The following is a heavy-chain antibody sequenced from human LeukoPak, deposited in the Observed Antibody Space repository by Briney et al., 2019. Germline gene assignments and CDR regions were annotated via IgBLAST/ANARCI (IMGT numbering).Heavy chain of an antibody. CDR3: VRGRSGYDSSGLGRDY. Sequence: GGSLGLSCAASGFTFSSYAMSWVRQAPGKGLEWVSAISGSGGSTYYADSVKGRFTISRDNSKNTLYLQMNSLRAEDTAVYYCVRGRSGYDSSGLGRDYWGQGTLVTVPS. V-gene: IGHV3-23*01. CDR1: GFTFSSYA. J-gene: IGHJ4*02. CDR2: ISGSGGST. D-gene: IGHD3-22*01.